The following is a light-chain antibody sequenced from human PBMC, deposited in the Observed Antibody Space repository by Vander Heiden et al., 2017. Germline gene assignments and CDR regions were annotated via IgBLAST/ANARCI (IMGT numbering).Light chain of an antibody. J-gene: IGLJ2*01. Sequence: QSVLPQPPSVSRAPGQRVTLSCPGSSSNIGAGYDVHWYQQLPGTAPKLLIYGNSNRPSGVPDRFSGSKSGTSASLASTGLQAEDEADYYCQSYDSSLSGHVVFGGGTKLTVL. CDR3: QSYDSSLSGHVV. CDR1: SSNIGAGYD. CDR2: GNS. V-gene: IGLV1-40*01.